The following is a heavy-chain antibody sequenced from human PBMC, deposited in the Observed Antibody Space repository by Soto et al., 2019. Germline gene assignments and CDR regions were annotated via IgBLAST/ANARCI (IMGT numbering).Heavy chain of an antibody. CDR2: ISWNSGNI. CDR3: AKDGPSKTAINSMDV. CDR1: GFTFHDYA. J-gene: IGHJ6*02. Sequence: GGSLRLSCAASGFTFHDYAMHWVRQAPGKGLEWVSGISWNSGNIGYAESVKGRFTISRDNSKNSLYLQMNTLRAEDTAVYYCAKDGPSKTAINSMDVWGQGTTVTVSS. V-gene: IGHV3-9*01. D-gene: IGHD5-18*01.